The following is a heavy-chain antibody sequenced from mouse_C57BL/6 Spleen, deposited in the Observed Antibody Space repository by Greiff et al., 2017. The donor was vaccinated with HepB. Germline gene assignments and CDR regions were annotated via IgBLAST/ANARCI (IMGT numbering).Heavy chain of an antibody. D-gene: IGHD2-3*01. CDR3: ARRGVYDGYRYYFDY. CDR2: INPNNGGT. CDR1: GYTFTDYN. J-gene: IGHJ2*01. V-gene: IGHV1-22*01. Sequence: EVKLQESGPELVKPGASVKMSCKASGYTFTDYNMHWVKQSHGKSLEWIGYINPNNGGTSYNQKFKGKATLTVNKSSSTAYMELRSLTSEDSAVYYCARRGVYDGYRYYFDYWGQGTTLTVSS.